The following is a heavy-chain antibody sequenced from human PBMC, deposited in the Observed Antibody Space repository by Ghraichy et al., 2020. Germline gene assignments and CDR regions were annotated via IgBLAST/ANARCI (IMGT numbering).Heavy chain of an antibody. CDR1: GFTFSSYS. D-gene: IGHD3-3*01. CDR2: ISSSSSYI. V-gene: IGHV3-21*01. Sequence: GESLNISCAASGFTFSSYSMNWVRQAPGKGLEWVSSISSSSSYIYYADSVKGRFTISRDNAKNSLYLQMNSLRAEDTAVYYCARGGVFWSNPRGWLMAFDIWGQGTMVTVSS. CDR3: ARGGVFWSNPRGWLMAFDI. J-gene: IGHJ3*02.